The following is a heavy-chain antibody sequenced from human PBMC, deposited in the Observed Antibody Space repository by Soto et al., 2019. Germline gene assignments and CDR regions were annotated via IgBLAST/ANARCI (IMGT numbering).Heavy chain of an antibody. CDR2: ISSSGSTI. V-gene: IGHV3-48*03. Sequence: EVQLVESGGGLVQPGGSLRLSCAASGFTFSSYEMNWVRQAPGKGLEWVSYISSSGSTIYYADSVKGRFTISRDNAKNSLYLQRNSLRAEDTAVYYCARQNGYRKKRADFDYWGQGTLVTVSS. D-gene: IGHD5-12*01. J-gene: IGHJ4*02. CDR1: GFTFSSYE. CDR3: ARQNGYRKKRADFDY.